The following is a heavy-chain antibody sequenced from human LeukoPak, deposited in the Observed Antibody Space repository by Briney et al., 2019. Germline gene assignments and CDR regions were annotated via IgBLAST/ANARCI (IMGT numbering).Heavy chain of an antibody. Sequence: GGSLRLSCAASGFTFSSYAMSWVRQAPGKGLEWVSAISGSGGSTYYADSVKGRFTISRDNSKNTLYLQMSSLRAEDTAVYYCAIGTAPYYFDYWGQGTLVTVSS. J-gene: IGHJ4*02. V-gene: IGHV3-23*01. CDR1: GFTFSSYA. CDR2: ISGSGGST. CDR3: AIGTAPYYFDY. D-gene: IGHD2-21*02.